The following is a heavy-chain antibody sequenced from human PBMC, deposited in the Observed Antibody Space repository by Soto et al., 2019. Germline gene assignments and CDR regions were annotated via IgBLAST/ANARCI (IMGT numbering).Heavy chain of an antibody. V-gene: IGHV1-69*06. CDR1: GGTFSSYA. D-gene: IGHD3-10*01. CDR2: IIPIFGTA. J-gene: IGHJ6*02. CDR3: ARDEITMVRGPSHYYYGMDV. Sequence: QVQLVQSGAEVKKPGSSVKVSCKASGGTFSSYAISWVRQAPGQGLEWMGGIIPIFGTANYAQKYQGRVTTTADKSTSTAYMELSSLRSEDTAVYYCARDEITMVRGPSHYYYGMDVWGQGTTVTVSS.